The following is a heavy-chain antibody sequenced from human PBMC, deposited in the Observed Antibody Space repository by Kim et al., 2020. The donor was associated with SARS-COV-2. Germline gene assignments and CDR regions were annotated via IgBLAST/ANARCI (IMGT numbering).Heavy chain of an antibody. CDR2: IYPGDSDT. V-gene: IGHV5-51*01. CDR3: ARVAAAGTLRAPYYYYGMDV. CDR1: GYSFTSYW. J-gene: IGHJ6*02. Sequence: GESLKISCKGSGYSFTSYWIGWVRQMPGKGLEWMGIIYPGDSDTRYSPSFQGQVTISADKSISTAYLQWGSLKASDTAMYYCARVAAAGTLRAPYYYYGMDVWGQGTTVTVSS. D-gene: IGHD6-13*01.